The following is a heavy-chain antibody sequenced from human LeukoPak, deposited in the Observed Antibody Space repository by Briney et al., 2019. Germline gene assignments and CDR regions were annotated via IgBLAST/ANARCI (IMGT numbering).Heavy chain of an antibody. CDR2: ISAYNGNT. Sequence: GASVKVSCKASGYTXTSYGISWVRQAPGQGLEWMGWISAYNGNTNYAQKLQGRVTMTTDTSTSTAYMELRSLRSDDTAVYYCARSEEYYYDSSGYYSWYFDLWGRGTLVTVSS. J-gene: IGHJ2*01. CDR1: GYTXTSYG. CDR3: ARSEEYYYDSSGYYSWYFDL. D-gene: IGHD3-22*01. V-gene: IGHV1-18*01.